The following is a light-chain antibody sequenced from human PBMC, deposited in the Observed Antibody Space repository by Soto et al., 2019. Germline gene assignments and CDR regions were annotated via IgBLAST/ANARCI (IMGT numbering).Light chain of an antibody. Sequence: EFVLTQSPTTMSVSPGERATLSCRASQSVSSNLAWYQQKPGQAPTLLIFGASARATGIPARFSGSGSGTEFTLTISSLQSGDFAVYHCQHYNNWPFTFGQGTLLEIK. CDR1: QSVSSN. V-gene: IGKV3-15*01. CDR3: QHYNNWPFT. J-gene: IGKJ5*01. CDR2: GAS.